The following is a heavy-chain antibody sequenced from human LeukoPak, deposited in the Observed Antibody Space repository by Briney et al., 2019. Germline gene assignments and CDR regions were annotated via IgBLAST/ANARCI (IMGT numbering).Heavy chain of an antibody. CDR2: ISSSSSYI. D-gene: IGHD3-3*01. J-gene: IGHJ2*01. V-gene: IGHV3-21*01. Sequence: PGGSLRLSCAASGFTFSSYSMNWVRQAPGKGLEWVSSISSSSSYIYYADSVKGRFTISRDNAMNSLYLQMNNLRVDDTAVYHCARAEFWSENWYFDLWGRGTLVTVSS. CDR3: ARAEFWSENWYFDL. CDR1: GFTFSSYS.